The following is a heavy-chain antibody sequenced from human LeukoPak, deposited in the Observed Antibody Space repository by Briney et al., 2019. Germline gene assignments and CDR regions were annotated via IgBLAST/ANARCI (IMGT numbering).Heavy chain of an antibody. D-gene: IGHD1-26*01. CDR3: AKGGAGSIFDY. V-gene: IGHV3-23*01. CDR1: GFTFSAYG. CDR2: ISSGGGST. J-gene: IGHJ4*02. Sequence: PGGSLRPSCAASGFTFSAYGMSWVRQAPGKGLEWVSAISSGGGSTYYADSVKGRFTISRDNSKNTLYLQMNSLRAEDTAVYYCAKGGAGSIFDYWGQGTLVTVSS.